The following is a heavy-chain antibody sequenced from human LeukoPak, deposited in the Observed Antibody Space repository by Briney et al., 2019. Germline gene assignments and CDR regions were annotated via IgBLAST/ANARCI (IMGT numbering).Heavy chain of an antibody. D-gene: IGHD3-3*01. CDR3: ASPNYDSGWFDP. J-gene: IGHJ5*02. Sequence: SETLSLTCAVYGGSFSDYYWSWIRQPPGKGLEWVGEINHSGSTNYNPSLKSRVTISVDTSKNQFSLKLTSATAADTAVYYCASPNYDSGWFDPWGQGTLVTVSS. CDR1: GGSFSDYY. V-gene: IGHV4-34*01. CDR2: INHSGST.